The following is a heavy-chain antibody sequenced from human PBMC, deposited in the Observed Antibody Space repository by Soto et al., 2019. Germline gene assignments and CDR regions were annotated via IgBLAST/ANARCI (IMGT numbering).Heavy chain of an antibody. V-gene: IGHV1-69*02. J-gene: IGHJ3*02. CDR3: ASTAGCGVVVVAAMNAFEI. CDR2: IIPILGIA. Sequence: SVKVSCKASGGTFSSYTISWVRQAPGQGLEWMGRIIPILGIANYAQKFQGRVTITADKSTSTAYMELSSLRSEDTAVYYCASTAGCGVVVVAAMNAFEIWGKGTMVTV. CDR1: GGTFSSYT. D-gene: IGHD2-15*01.